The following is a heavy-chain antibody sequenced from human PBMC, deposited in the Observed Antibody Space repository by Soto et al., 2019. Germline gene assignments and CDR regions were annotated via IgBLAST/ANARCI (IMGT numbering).Heavy chain of an antibody. CDR3: ARVGFNWNDDYYGMDV. Sequence: SETLSLTCAVSGGSISNGGYSWSWIRQPPGKGLEWIGYMYHTGSTYYNPSLKCRVTISIDRSKNQFSLKLSSVTAADTAVYYCARVGFNWNDDYYGMDVWGQGTTVT. J-gene: IGHJ6*02. D-gene: IGHD1-20*01. V-gene: IGHV4-30-2*01. CDR2: MYHTGST. CDR1: GGSISNGGYS.